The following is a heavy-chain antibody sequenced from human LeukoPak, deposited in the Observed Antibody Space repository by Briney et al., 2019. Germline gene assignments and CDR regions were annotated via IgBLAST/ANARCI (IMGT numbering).Heavy chain of an antibody. CDR2: INTNTGNP. D-gene: IGHD2-15*01. Sequence: ASVKVSCKASGYTFTSYAMNWVRQAPGQGLEWMGWINTNTGNPTYAQGFTGRFVFSLDTSVSTAYLQISSLKVEDTAVYYCARAFCSGGSCYNPQEYFQHWGQGTLVTVSS. CDR1: GYTFTSYA. CDR3: ARAFCSGGSCYNPQEYFQH. V-gene: IGHV7-4-1*02. J-gene: IGHJ1*01.